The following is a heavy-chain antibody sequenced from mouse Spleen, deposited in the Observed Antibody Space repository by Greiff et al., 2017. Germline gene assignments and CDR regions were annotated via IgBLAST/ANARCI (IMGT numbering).Heavy chain of an antibody. CDR3: AVYRNYGYFDV. CDR2: INPNNGGT. D-gene: IGHD2-14*01. Sequence: EVKLVESGPELVKPGASVKMSCKASGYTFTDYNMQWVKQSPGKSLEWIGYINPNNGGTSYNQKFKGKATLTVNKSSSTAYMELRSLTSEDSAVYYCAVYRNYGYFDVWGAGTTVTVSP. J-gene: IGHJ1*01. V-gene: IGHV1-22*01. CDR1: GYTFTDYN.